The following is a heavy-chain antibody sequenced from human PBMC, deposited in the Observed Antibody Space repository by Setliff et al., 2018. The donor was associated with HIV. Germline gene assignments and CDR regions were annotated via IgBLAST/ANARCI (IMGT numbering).Heavy chain of an antibody. V-gene: IGHV3-48*03. CDR1: GFTSSTYE. J-gene: IGHJ6*03. CDR2: ISSSGTTI. Sequence: LRLSCVVSGFTSSTYEVNWVRQAPGKGLEWVSCISSSGTTISYADSVKGRFTISRDNSKNTLYLQMNSLRGEDTAVYYCARGYYMDVWGKGTTVTVSS. CDR3: ARGYYMDV.